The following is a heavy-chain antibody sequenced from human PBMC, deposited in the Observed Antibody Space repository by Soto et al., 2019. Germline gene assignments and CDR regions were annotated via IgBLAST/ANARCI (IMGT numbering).Heavy chain of an antibody. CDR2: ISYDGSNK. D-gene: IGHD6-25*01. Sequence: QVQLVESGGGVVQPGWSLRLSCAASGFTFSSYGMHWVRQAPGKGLEWVAVISYDGSNKYYADSVKGRFTISRDNSKNTLYLQMNSLRAEDTAVYYCAKDLGSDYYYYGMDVWGQGTTVTVSS. CDR3: AKDLGSDYYYYGMDV. CDR1: GFTFSSYG. J-gene: IGHJ6*02. V-gene: IGHV3-30*18.